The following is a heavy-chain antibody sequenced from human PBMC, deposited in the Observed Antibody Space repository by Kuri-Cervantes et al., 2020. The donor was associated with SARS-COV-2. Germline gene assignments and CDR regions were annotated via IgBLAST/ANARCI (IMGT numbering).Heavy chain of an antibody. V-gene: IGHV3-43*02. CDR3: ARDFPAKSWFDP. CDR2: ISGDGGST. CDR1: GFTVSSNY. J-gene: IGHJ5*02. Sequence: GGSLRLSCAASGFTVSSNYMSWVRQAPGKGLEWVSLISGDGGSTYYADSVKGRFTISRDNSKNSLYLQMNSLRTEDTAVYYCARDFPAKSWFDPWGQGTLVTVSS.